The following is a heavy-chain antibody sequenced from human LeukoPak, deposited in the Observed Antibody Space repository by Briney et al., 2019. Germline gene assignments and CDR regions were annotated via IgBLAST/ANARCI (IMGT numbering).Heavy chain of an antibody. Sequence: SETLSLTCTVSGGSISSYYWSWIRQPPGKGLEWIGYIYYSGSTNYNPSVKSRVTISIDTSKNQFSLKLNSVTAADTAVYYCARHRGDGNSWYRFDPWGQGTLVTVSS. V-gene: IGHV4-59*08. CDR2: IYYSGST. J-gene: IGHJ5*02. D-gene: IGHD6-13*01. CDR1: GGSISSYY. CDR3: ARHRGDGNSWYRFDP.